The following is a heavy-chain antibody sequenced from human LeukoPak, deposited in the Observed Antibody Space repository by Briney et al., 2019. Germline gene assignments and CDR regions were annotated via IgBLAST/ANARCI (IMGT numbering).Heavy chain of an antibody. D-gene: IGHD2-2*01. CDR2: INPNSGDT. CDR1: GYTFTGYY. CDR3: ARGSLGEDCSSTSCYRLIRNYYYMDV. J-gene: IGHJ6*03. Sequence: ASVKVSCKASGYTFTGYYMHWVRQAPGQGLEWMGWINPNSGDTNYAQKFQGRVTMTRDTSISTAYMELSRLRSDDTAVYYCARGSLGEDCSSTSCYRLIRNYYYMDVWGKGTTVTVSS. V-gene: IGHV1-2*02.